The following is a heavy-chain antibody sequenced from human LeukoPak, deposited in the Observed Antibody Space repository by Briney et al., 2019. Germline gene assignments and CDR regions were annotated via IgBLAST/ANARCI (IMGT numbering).Heavy chain of an antibody. J-gene: IGHJ4*02. V-gene: IGHV4-30-4*01. CDR2: IYYSGST. Sequence: TLXLTCTVSGGSISSGDYYWRWIRQPPGKGLEWXXYIYYSGSTYYNPSLKSRVTISVDTSKNQFSLKLSSVTAADTAVYYCARATGGAAAGQSLYFDYWGQGTLVTVSS. D-gene: IGHD6-13*01. CDR3: ARATGGAAAGQSLYFDY. CDR1: GGSISSGDYY.